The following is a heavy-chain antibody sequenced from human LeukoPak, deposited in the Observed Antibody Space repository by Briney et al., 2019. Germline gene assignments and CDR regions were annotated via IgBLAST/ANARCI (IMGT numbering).Heavy chain of an antibody. CDR1: GGSISSSSYC. V-gene: IGHV4-39*07. Sequence: SETLSLTCTVSGGSISSSSYCWGWIRQPPGKGLEWIGSIYYSGSTYYNPSLKSRVTISVDTSKNQFSLKLSSVTAADTAVYYCARGDLGYCSSTCCYTSWFNPWGQGTLVTVSS. CDR2: IYYSGST. CDR3: ARGDLGYCSSTCCYTSWFNP. D-gene: IGHD2-2*02. J-gene: IGHJ5*01.